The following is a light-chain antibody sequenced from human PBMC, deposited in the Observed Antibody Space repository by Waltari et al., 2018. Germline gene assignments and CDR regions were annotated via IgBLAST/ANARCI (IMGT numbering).Light chain of an antibody. J-gene: IGLJ3*02. CDR1: PHDIDVYIR. V-gene: IGLV2-14*01. CDR2: DVS. CDR3: CSHTKMDTWV. Sequence: QSALTKPASMSGSRGRTSPISCVGIPHDIDVYIRSSCYQQSPGEVPKLLLYDVSNRPSGISSRFSGSKPGTTAFLSISGLQPEDEANYYCCSHTKMDTWVFGGGTTLTVL.